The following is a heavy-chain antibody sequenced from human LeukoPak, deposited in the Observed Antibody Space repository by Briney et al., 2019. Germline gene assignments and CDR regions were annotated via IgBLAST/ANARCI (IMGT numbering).Heavy chain of an antibody. CDR1: GFTFSSYA. CDR2: ISYDGSNK. Sequence: PGRSLRLSCAASGFTFSSYAMHWVRRASSKGLEWVAAISYDGSNKKYADSVKGRFTISRDNSKNTLYLQMNSLRSDDTAVYYCARGVRIAVAGYIDYWGQGTLVTVSS. V-gene: IGHV3-30*04. D-gene: IGHD6-19*01. CDR3: ARGVRIAVAGYIDY. J-gene: IGHJ4*02.